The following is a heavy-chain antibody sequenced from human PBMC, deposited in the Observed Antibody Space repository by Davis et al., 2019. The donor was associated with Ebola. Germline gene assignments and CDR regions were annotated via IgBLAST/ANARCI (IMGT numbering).Heavy chain of an antibody. CDR3: AREGSGGELQPGYYYYGMDV. Sequence: PSETLSLTCTVSGCSISSSSYYWGWIRQHPGKGLEWIGSIYYSGSTYYNPSLKSRVTISVDTSKNQFSLKLSSVTAADTAVYYCAREGSGGELQPGYYYYGMDVWGQGTTVTVSS. CDR1: GCSISSSSYY. J-gene: IGHJ6*02. CDR2: IYYSGST. V-gene: IGHV4-39*02. D-gene: IGHD1-7*01.